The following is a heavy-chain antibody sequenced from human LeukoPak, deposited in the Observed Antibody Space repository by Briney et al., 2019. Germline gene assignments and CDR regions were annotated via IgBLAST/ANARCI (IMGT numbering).Heavy chain of an antibody. V-gene: IGHV3-23*01. CDR1: GFSLSSHA. J-gene: IGHJ4*02. D-gene: IGHD2-8*02. CDR3: ATYRQVLLPFES. CDR2: IFPSGGEI. Sequence: GGSLRLSCAASGFSLSSHAMSWVRQAPGKGLEWVSSIFPSGGEIHYADSVRGRFTISRDNSKSTLSLQMNSLRAEDTAIYYCATYRQVLLPFESWGQGTLVTVSS.